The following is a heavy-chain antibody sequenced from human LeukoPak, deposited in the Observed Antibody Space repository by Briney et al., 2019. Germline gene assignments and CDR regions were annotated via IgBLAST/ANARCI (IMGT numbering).Heavy chain of an antibody. CDR1: GGSISSGGNY. D-gene: IGHD2-2*02. CDR2: IYHSGST. Sequence: SETLSLTCTVSGGSISSGGNYWSWIRQPPGKGLEWIGYIYHSGSTYYNPSPKSRVTISVDRSKNQFSLKLSSVTAADTAVYYCASSYCSSTSCYTSRFDYWGQGTLVTVSS. V-gene: IGHV4-30-2*01. CDR3: ASSYCSSTSCYTSRFDY. J-gene: IGHJ4*02.